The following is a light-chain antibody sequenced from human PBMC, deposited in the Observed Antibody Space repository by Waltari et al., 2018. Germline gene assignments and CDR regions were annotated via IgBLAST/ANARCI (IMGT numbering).Light chain of an antibody. Sequence: DIQMTQSPSSLSASVGDRVTLTCRASQGISNYLNWYQQKPGKFPKRLIYDASSLQSGVPSRFSGSGSGTVFTLTIDSLQPEDFASYFCLQYSSAPYSFGQGTKVEIK. J-gene: IGKJ2*03. CDR3: LQYSSAPYS. CDR2: DAS. CDR1: QGISNY. V-gene: IGKV1-17*01.